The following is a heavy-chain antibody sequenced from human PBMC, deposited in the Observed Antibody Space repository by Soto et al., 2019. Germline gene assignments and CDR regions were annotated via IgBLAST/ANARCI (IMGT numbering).Heavy chain of an antibody. CDR3: ARDPYYYDSSGYPIDY. V-gene: IGHV1-18*01. CDR1: GYTFASYG. Sequence: QVQLVQSGAEVKKPGASVKVSCKASGYTFASYGISWVRQAPGQGLEWMGWISAYNGNTNYAQKLQGRVTMTTDTSTSTAYMELRSLRSDDTAVYYCARDPYYYDSSGYPIDYWGQGTLVTVSS. D-gene: IGHD3-22*01. J-gene: IGHJ4*02. CDR2: ISAYNGNT.